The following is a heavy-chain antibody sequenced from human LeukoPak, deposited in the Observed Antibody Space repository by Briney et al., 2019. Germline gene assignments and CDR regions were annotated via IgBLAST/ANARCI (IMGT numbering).Heavy chain of an antibody. CDR2: IKQDGSEK. V-gene: IGHV3-7*01. CDR1: GSTFSSYW. Sequence: GGSLRLSCAASGSTFSSYWMSWVRQAPGKGLEWVANIKQDGSEKYYVDSVKGRFTISRDNAKNSLYLQMNSLRAEDTAVYYCARVKAGSELTPLGYWGQGTLVTVSS. CDR3: ARVKAGSELTPLGY. J-gene: IGHJ4*02. D-gene: IGHD1-26*01.